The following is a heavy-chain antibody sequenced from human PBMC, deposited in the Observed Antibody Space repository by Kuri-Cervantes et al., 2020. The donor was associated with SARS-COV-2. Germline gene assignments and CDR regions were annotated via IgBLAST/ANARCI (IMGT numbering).Heavy chain of an antibody. J-gene: IGHJ4*02. CDR3: ARGRFRDY. V-gene: IGHV3-7*01. CDR2: IKQDGSEK. Sequence: GGSLRLSCAASGFTFSAHDMHWVRQAPGKGLEWVANIKQDGSEKYYVDSVKGRFTISRDNAKNSLYLQMNSLRAEDTAVYYCARGRFRDYWGQGTLVTVSS. CDR1: GFTFSAHD. D-gene: IGHD2-21*01.